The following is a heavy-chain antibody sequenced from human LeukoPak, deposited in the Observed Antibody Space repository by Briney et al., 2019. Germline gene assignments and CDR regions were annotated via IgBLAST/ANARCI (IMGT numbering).Heavy chain of an antibody. CDR1: GYSSSSGHY. J-gene: IGHJ2*01. D-gene: IGHD2-15*01. CDR3: ARDPVVPATSMQFDWYFDL. V-gene: IGHV4-38-2*02. Sequence: SSETLSLTCTVSGYSSSSGHYYGWIRQPPGKGLEWIGSISHSGSPYYNPSLKSRVTISLHTSKNQFSLKLSSVTAADTAVYYCARDPVVPATSMQFDWYFDLWGRGTLVTVSS. CDR2: ISHSGSP.